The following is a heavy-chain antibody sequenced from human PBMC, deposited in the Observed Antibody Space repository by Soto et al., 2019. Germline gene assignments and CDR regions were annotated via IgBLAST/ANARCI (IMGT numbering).Heavy chain of an antibody. CDR3: ARLWDRWFDA. V-gene: IGHV1-3*01. CDR2: INAGNGNT. Sequence: GASVKVSCKASGYTFTSYAMHWVRQAPGQRLEWMGWINAGNGNTKYSQKFQGRVTITRDTSASTAYMELNSLKTDDTAVYFCARLWDRWFDAWGQGTLVTVSS. J-gene: IGHJ5*02. CDR1: GYTFTSYA. D-gene: IGHD1-26*01.